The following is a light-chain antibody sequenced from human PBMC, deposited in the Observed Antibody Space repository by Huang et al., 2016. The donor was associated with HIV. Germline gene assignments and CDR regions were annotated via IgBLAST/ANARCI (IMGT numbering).Light chain of an antibody. J-gene: IGKJ4*01. Sequence: ERVMTQSPATLYVTPGERATLSCRASQSIDTNLAWYQQKPGQAPRLLIYGAATRATDIPARFSGSGSGTEFTRTISSLQSEDFAVYYCQQFNNWPPDFGGGTRVEIK. CDR3: QQFNNWPPD. CDR2: GAA. V-gene: IGKV3-15*01. CDR1: QSIDTN.